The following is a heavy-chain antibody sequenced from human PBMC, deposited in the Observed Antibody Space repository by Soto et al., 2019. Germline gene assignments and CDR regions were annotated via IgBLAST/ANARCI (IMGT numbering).Heavy chain of an antibody. Sequence: GASVKVSCKASGGTFSSYAISWVRQAPGQGLEWMGGIIPIFGTANYAQKFQGRVTITADESTSTAYMELSSLRSEDTAVYYCARSAYCSGGSCYPTFQHWGQGTLVTVSS. D-gene: IGHD2-15*01. CDR1: GGTFSSYA. CDR3: ARSAYCSGGSCYPTFQH. V-gene: IGHV1-69*13. J-gene: IGHJ1*01. CDR2: IIPIFGTA.